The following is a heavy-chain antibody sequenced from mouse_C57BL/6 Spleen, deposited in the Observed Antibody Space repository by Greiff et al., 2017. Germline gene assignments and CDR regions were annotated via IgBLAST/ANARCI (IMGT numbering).Heavy chain of an antibody. CDR3: AAGGDY. J-gene: IGHJ2*01. V-gene: IGHV14-2*01. CDR2: IDPEDGET. D-gene: IGHD3-3*01. Sequence: LVESGAELVKPGASVKLSCTASGFNIKDYYMYWVKQRTEQGLEWIGRIDPEDGETKYAPKFQGKATITADTSSNAAYLQLRSQKTAKAAVDYCAAGGDYWGQGTTLTVSS. CDR1: GFNIKDYY.